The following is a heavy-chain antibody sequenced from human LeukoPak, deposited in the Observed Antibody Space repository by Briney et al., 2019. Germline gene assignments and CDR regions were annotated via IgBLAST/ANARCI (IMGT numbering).Heavy chain of an antibody. CDR1: GFTFSSYG. J-gene: IGHJ5*02. CDR2: ISYDGSNK. D-gene: IGHD5-12*01. Sequence: GGSLRLSCAASGFTFSSYGMHWVRQAPGKGLEWVAVISYDGSNKYYADSVKGRFTISRDNSKNTLYLQMNSLGAEDTAVYYCASLYSGYAWGQGTLVTVSS. V-gene: IGHV3-30*03. CDR3: ASLYSGYA.